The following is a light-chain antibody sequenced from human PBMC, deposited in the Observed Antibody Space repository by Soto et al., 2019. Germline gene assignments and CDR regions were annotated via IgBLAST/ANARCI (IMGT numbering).Light chain of an antibody. CDR3: QQRSNWPRT. CDR1: QNISNY. Sequence: EIVLTQSPATLSLSPGKRATLSCRASQNISNYLISYQQKPGPAPSLLIYDGSNRATGIPARFSGSGSGTDFTLTISSLEPEDFAVYYCQQRSNWPRTFGQGTKVDIK. J-gene: IGKJ1*01. CDR2: DGS. V-gene: IGKV3-11*01.